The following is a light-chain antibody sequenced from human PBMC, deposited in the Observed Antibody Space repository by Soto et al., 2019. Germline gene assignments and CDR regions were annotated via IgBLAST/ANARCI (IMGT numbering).Light chain of an antibody. J-gene: IGLJ3*02. V-gene: IGLV1-44*01. CDR1: SSEIGSDT. CDR3: AAWDDSLSGWV. CDR2: SNN. Sequence: QSVLTQPPSASGTPGQRVTISCSGSSSEIGSDTVNWYQHLPGTAPKLLIYSNNQRPSGVPDRFSASKSGTSASLAISGLQSEDEADYYCAAWDDSLSGWVFGGGTKLTVL.